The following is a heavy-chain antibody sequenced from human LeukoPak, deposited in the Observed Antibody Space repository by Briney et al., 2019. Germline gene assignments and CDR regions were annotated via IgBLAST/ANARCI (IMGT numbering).Heavy chain of an antibody. CDR1: GGSISSYY. J-gene: IGHJ6*03. Sequence: PSETLPLTCTVSGGSISSYYWSWIRQPPGKGLEWIGYIYYSGSTNYNPSLKSRVTISVDTSKNQFSLKLSSVTAADTAVYYCAREGHYYDSSGYYSNYYYYYMDVWGKGTTVTVSS. D-gene: IGHD3-22*01. CDR2: IYYSGST. V-gene: IGHV4-59*01. CDR3: AREGHYYDSSGYYSNYYYYYMDV.